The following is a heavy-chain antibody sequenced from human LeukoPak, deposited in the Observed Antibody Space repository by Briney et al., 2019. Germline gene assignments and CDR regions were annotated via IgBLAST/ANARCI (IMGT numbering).Heavy chain of an antibody. Sequence: GGSLRLSCAASGFTFSSYAMSWVRQAPRKGLEWVSAISGSGGSTYYADSVKGRFTISRDNSKNTLYLQMNSLRAEDTAVYYCAKEGSSWYSYWYFDLWGRGTLVTVSS. CDR1: GFTFSSYA. J-gene: IGHJ2*01. V-gene: IGHV3-23*01. CDR3: AKEGSSWYSYWYFDL. CDR2: ISGSGGST. D-gene: IGHD6-13*01.